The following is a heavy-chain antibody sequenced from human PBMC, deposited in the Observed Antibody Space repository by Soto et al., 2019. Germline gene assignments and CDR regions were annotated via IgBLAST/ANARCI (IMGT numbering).Heavy chain of an antibody. D-gene: IGHD6-19*01. CDR2: IYYSGST. V-gene: IGHV4-39*01. Sequence: QLQLQESGPGLVKPSETLSLTCTVSGGSISSSSYYWGWIRQPPGKGLEWIGSIYYSGSTYYNPSLKSRVTISVDTSKNQFSLKLSSVTAADTAVYYCARHMVGIAVAGMYYFDYWGQGTLVTVSS. CDR3: ARHMVGIAVAGMYYFDY. CDR1: GGSISSSSYY. J-gene: IGHJ4*02.